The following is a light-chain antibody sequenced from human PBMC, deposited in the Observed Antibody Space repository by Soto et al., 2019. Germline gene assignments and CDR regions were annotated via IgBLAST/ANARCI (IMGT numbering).Light chain of an antibody. CDR1: QSVSSS. J-gene: IGKJ1*01. CDR2: GAS. Sequence: DIVLTQSPATLSLSPGERATLSCRAGQSVSSSLTWYQQKPCQAPRVLIYGASTRATGIPARFSGSGSGTEFTLTISSLQSEDFAVYYCQQYNNWPRTFGQGTKVDI. V-gene: IGKV3-15*01. CDR3: QQYNNWPRT.